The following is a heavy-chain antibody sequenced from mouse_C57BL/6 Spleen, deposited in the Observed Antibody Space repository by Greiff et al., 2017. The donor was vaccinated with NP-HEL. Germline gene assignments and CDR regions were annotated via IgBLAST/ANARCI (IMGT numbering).Heavy chain of an antibody. D-gene: IGHD1-1*01. J-gene: IGHJ4*01. CDR3: ARAPYLYGSSPYYAMAY. CDR2: ISSGSSTI. CDR1: GFTFSDYG. Sequence: DVQLVESGGGLVKPGGSLKLSCAASGFTFSDYGMHWVRQAPEKGLEWVAYISSGSSTIYYADTVKVRFTISRDNAKNTLFLQMTRLGSEDAAMYCCARAPYLYGSSPYYAMAYWGPGTSVTISS. V-gene: IGHV5-17*01.